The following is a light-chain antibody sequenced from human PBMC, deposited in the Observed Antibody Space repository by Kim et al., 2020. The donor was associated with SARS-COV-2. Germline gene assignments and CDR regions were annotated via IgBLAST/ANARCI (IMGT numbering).Light chain of an antibody. CDR1: QDIRND. V-gene: IGKV1-6*01. Sequence: AIQMTQSPSSLSASVGDRVTITCRASQDIRNDLGWDQQRPGKAPRLLIFAATALQSRVPSRFSGSGSGTEFILTIDSLQPEDFATYFCQQDHNYPRTFGQGTTVEI. J-gene: IGKJ1*01. CDR2: AAT. CDR3: QQDHNYPRT.